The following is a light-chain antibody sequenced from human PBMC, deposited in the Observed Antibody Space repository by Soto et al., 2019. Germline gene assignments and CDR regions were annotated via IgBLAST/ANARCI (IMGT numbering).Light chain of an antibody. CDR3: CSYAGSYIFYV. CDR1: SSDIGGYNY. Sequence: QSALTQPRSVSGSPGQSVTISCTGTSSDIGGYNYVSWYQQHPGKDTKIMNYDVSKRPSGVPDRFSGSKSDNTASLTISDLQAEDEADYYCCSYAGSYIFYVFGTGTKVTVL. CDR2: DVS. V-gene: IGLV2-11*01. J-gene: IGLJ1*01.